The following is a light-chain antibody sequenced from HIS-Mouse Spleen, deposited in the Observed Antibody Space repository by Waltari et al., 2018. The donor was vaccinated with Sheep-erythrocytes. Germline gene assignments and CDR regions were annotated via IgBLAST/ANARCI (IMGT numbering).Light chain of an antibody. Sequence: SYELTQPPSVSVSPGQTASITCSGDKLGDKYACWYPQKPGQSPVLVIYQDSKRPSGIPERFSGPNSGNTATLTISGTQAMDEADYYCQAWDSSTAVVFGGGTKLTVL. CDR1: KLGDKY. V-gene: IGLV3-1*01. CDR3: QAWDSSTAVV. CDR2: QDS. J-gene: IGLJ2*01.